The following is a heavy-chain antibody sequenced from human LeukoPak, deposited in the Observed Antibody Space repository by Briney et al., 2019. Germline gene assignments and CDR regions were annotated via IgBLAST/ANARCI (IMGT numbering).Heavy chain of an antibody. D-gene: IGHD1-26*01. CDR1: GFTLSIYW. Sequence: GGSLRLSCAASGFTLSIYWMTWVRQAPGKGLEWVSAISGSGGSTYYADSVKGRFTISRDNSKNTLYLQMNSLRAEDTAVYYCAKRRPKGSGSYFDYWGQGTLVTVSS. CDR3: AKRRPKGSGSYFDY. CDR2: ISGSGGST. V-gene: IGHV3-23*01. J-gene: IGHJ4*02.